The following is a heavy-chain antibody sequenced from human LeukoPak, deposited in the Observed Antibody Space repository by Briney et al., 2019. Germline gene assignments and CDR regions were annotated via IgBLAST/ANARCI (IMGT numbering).Heavy chain of an antibody. J-gene: IGHJ4*02. CDR3: ARDPYYYGSGSYYTFDY. Sequence: SGGSLRLSCAASGFTFSSYWMSWVRQAPGKGLEWVANIKQDGSEKYYVDSVKGRFTISRDNAKNSLYLQMNSLRAEDTAVYYCARDPYYYGSGSYYTFDYWGQGTLVTVSS. D-gene: IGHD3-10*01. V-gene: IGHV3-7*01. CDR2: IKQDGSEK. CDR1: GFTFSSYW.